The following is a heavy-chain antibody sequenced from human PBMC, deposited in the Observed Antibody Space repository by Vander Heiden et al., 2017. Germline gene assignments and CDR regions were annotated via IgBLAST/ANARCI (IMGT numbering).Heavy chain of an antibody. Sequence: EVQLVESGGGLIPPGGSLRLSCAASGFTVSSNYMSWVRQAPGKGLEWVSVIFRDDTTYYADSVKGRFTISRDNSKNTLYLQMNGLRAEDTAVYYCARAPYYYDYSVGRDYWGQGTLVTVSS. D-gene: IGHD3-22*01. CDR1: GFTVSSNY. J-gene: IGHJ4*02. V-gene: IGHV3-53*01. CDR3: ARAPYYYDYSVGRDY. CDR2: IFRDDTT.